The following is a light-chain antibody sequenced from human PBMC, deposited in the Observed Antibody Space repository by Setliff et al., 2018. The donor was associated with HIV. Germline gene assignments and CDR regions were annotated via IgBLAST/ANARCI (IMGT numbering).Light chain of an antibody. V-gene: IGLV2-14*03. CDR2: GVN. CDR1: STDIGTYTY. CDR3: SSYTSGSTPSV. J-gene: IGLJ1*01. Sequence: QSALAQPASVSGSPGQSIAISFTGSSTDIGTYTYVSWYQQHPGQAPKLLIFGVNHRPSGVSDRFSGSKSDNTASLTISGLQAEDEADYYCSSYTSGSTPSVFGAGTKVTVL.